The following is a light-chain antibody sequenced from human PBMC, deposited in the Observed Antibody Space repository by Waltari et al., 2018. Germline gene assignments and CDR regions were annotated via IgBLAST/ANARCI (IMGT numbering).Light chain of an antibody. J-gene: IGLJ3*02. Sequence: QSVVTQPPSASGTPGQRVPISCSGSSSNIGSYTVTWYQHPPGAAPKLLIYRNNQRPSGVPDRFSGSKSGTSASLAISGLQSEDEADYYCEGWDDSLNGWVFGGGTKLTVL. CDR1: SSNIGSYT. V-gene: IGLV1-44*01. CDR2: RNN. CDR3: EGWDDSLNGWV.